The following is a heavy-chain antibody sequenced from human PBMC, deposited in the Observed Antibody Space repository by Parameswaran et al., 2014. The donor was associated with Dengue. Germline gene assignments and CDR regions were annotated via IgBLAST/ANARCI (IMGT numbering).Heavy chain of an antibody. CDR2: IYYSGST. CDR3: AITDPYYDSSGQHRKTRTGASNYYYGMDV. D-gene: IGHD3-22*01. V-gene: IGHV4-31*02. J-gene: IGHJ6*02. Sequence: RWIRQPPGKGLEWIGYIYYSGSTYYNPSLQSRVTISLDTSKSQFSLKLSSVTAADTAVYYCAITDPYYDSSGQHRKTRTGASNYYYGMDVWGQGTTVTVSS.